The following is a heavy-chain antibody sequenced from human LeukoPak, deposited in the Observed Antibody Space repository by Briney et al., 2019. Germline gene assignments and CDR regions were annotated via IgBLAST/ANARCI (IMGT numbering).Heavy chain of an antibody. J-gene: IGHJ6*02. CDR1: GDSISSYY. D-gene: IGHD4-17*01. CDR3: ARDNGRHSYGMDV. CDR2: IYSSGST. V-gene: IGHV4-4*07. Sequence: SETLSLTCTVFGDSISSYYWSWIRQPAGKGLEWIGRIYSSGSTNYNPSLKSRVTMSIDTSKNQFSLKLSSVTAADTAAYYCARDNGRHSYGMDVWGRGTTVTVSS.